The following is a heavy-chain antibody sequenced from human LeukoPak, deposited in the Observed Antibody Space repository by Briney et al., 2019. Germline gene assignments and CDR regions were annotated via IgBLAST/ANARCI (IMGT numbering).Heavy chain of an antibody. J-gene: IGHJ2*01. V-gene: IGHV4-34*01. CDR1: GGSFSGYY. CDR2: INHSGST. D-gene: IGHD2-2*01. Sequence: SETLSLTCAVYGGSFSGYYWSWIRQPPGKGLEWIGEINHSGSTNYNPSLKSRVTISVDTSKNQFSLKLSSVTAADTAVYYCARLQQYPHRSRYFDLWGRGTLVTVSS. CDR3: ARLQQYPHRSRYFDL.